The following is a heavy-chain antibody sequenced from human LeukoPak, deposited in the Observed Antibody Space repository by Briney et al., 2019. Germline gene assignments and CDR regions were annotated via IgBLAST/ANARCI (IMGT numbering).Heavy chain of an antibody. CDR1: GFTFSSYG. J-gene: IGHJ4*02. D-gene: IGHD4-17*01. V-gene: IGHV3-30*03. CDR2: ISYDGTEK. Sequence: GGSLRLSCAASGFTFSSYGMHWVRQAPGKGLEWVAVISYDGTEKYYGDSVKGRFTISRDNSKNTLYLQMNSLRAEDTALYYCARDGHGVPLDYWGQGTLVTVSP. CDR3: ARDGHGVPLDY.